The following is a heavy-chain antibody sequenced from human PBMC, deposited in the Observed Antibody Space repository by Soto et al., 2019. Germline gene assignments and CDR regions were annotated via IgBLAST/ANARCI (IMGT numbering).Heavy chain of an antibody. V-gene: IGHV3-9*01. D-gene: IGHD6-19*01. J-gene: IGHJ1*01. CDR3: AKDPDIAVAGTIQH. Sequence: GGSLRLSCAASGFTFDDYAMHWVRQAPGKGLEWVSGISWNSGSIGYADSVKGRFTISRDNAKNSLYLQMNSLRAEDTALYYCAKDPDIAVAGTIQHWGQGTLVTVSS. CDR1: GFTFDDYA. CDR2: ISWNSGSI.